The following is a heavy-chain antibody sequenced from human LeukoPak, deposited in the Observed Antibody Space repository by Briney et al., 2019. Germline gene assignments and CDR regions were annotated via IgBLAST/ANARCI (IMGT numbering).Heavy chain of an antibody. J-gene: IGHJ4*02. Sequence: PGGSLRLSCAASGFTFSSYAMSWVRRAPGKGLEWVSAISGSGGSTYYADSVKGRFTISRDNSKNTLYLQMNSLRAEDTAVYYCARYSSSWYSPFDYWGQGTLVTVSS. CDR2: ISGSGGST. V-gene: IGHV3-23*01. CDR1: GFTFSSYA. D-gene: IGHD6-13*01. CDR3: ARYSSSWYSPFDY.